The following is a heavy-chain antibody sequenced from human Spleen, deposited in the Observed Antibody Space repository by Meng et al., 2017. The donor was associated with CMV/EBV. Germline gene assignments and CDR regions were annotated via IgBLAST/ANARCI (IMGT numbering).Heavy chain of an antibody. CDR3: ARAGDLASGYSSSWYSFDY. CDR1: GYTFTSYY. D-gene: IGHD6-13*01. Sequence: ASVKVSCKASGYTFTSYYMHWVRQAPGQGLEWMGIINPSGGSTSYAQKFQGRVTMTRDTSTSTVYMELSSLRSDDTAVYYCARAGDLASGYSSSWYSFDYWGQGTLVTVSS. J-gene: IGHJ4*02. V-gene: IGHV1-46*01. CDR2: INPSGGST.